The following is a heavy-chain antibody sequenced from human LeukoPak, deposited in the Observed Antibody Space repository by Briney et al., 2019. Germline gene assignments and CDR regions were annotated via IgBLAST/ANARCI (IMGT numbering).Heavy chain of an antibody. J-gene: IGHJ3*02. Sequence: PSETLSLTCTVSGGSISSYYWSWIRQPPGKGLEWIGYIYYSGSTNYNPSLKSRVTISVDTSKNQFSLKLSSVTAADTAVYYCARHSHSSGWYLYAFDIWGQGTMVTVSS. D-gene: IGHD6-19*01. CDR3: ARHSHSSGWYLYAFDI. V-gene: IGHV4-59*08. CDR1: GGSISSYY. CDR2: IYYSGST.